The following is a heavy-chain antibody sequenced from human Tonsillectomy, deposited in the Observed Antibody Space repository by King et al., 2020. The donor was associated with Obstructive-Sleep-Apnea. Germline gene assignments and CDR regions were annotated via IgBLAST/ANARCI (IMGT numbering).Heavy chain of an antibody. CDR1: GGSISSTSYY. Sequence: QMQLQESGPGLVKPSETLSLTCTVSGGSISSTSYYWGWIRQPPGKGLEWIGSMYYSGSTYYNPSLKSRVTISVDTSKNQFALKLSSVTAADTAVYYCATGTGYCSSTSCYEFDPWGQGTLVTVSS. J-gene: IGHJ5*02. CDR2: MYYSGST. V-gene: IGHV4-39*07. D-gene: IGHD2-2*01. CDR3: ATGTGYCSSTSCYEFDP.